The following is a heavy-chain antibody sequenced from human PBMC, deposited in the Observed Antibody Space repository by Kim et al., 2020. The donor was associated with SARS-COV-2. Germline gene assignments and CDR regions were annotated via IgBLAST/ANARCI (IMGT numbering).Heavy chain of an antibody. Sequence: SETLSLTCTVSGGSISSSSYYWGWIRQPPGKGLEWIGSIYYSGSTYYNPSLKSRVTISVDTSKNQFSLKLSSVTAADTAVYYCARHEDLMATTSDGFDYWGQGTLVTVSS. D-gene: IGHD5-12*01. CDR2: IYYSGST. V-gene: IGHV4-39*01. CDR3: ARHEDLMATTSDGFDY. J-gene: IGHJ4*02. CDR1: GGSISSSSYY.